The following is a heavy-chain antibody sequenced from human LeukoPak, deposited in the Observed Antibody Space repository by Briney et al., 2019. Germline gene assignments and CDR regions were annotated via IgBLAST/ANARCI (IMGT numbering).Heavy chain of an antibody. CDR1: GGPFSGYY. CDR3: ARLGFGAAAGPDY. CDR2: INHSGST. J-gene: IGHJ4*02. D-gene: IGHD6-13*01. Sequence: SETPSLTCAIYGGPFSGYYWSCIRQPPKKGLEWIGEINHSGSTSYNPSLKSRVTISGDASKNQFSLKLSSVTAADTAVYYCARLGFGAAAGPDYWGQGTLVTVSS. V-gene: IGHV4-34*01.